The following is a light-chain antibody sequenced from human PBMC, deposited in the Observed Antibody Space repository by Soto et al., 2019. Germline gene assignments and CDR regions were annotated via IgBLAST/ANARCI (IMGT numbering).Light chain of an antibody. J-gene: IGKJ1*01. CDR3: QQNNRYPWT. CDR1: QNVGTW. CDR2: KAS. V-gene: IGKV1-5*03. Sequence: IQITQAPSTLSSSLWERVTKKCRASQNVGTWLAWYQQKPGKAPNLLIYKASNLERGVPSRFSGSGSGTEFTLTISSLQPDDLATYYCQQNNRYPWTFGQGTKVDI.